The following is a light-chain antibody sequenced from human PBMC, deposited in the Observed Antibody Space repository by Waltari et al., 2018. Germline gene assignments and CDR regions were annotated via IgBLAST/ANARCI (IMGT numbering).Light chain of an antibody. Sequence: QAGLTQPPSMSKDLRQTATLTCTGNSNNVGYQGAAWLQQHQGHPPKLLSYRNNDRPSGISERFCASRSGNTASLTITGLQPEDEADYYCSAWDSSLSAWVFGGGTKLTVL. CDR2: RNN. CDR3: SAWDSSLSAWV. V-gene: IGLV10-54*01. J-gene: IGLJ3*02. CDR1: SNNVGYQG.